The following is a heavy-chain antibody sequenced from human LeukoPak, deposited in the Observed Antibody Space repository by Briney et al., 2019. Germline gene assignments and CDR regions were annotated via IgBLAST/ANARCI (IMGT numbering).Heavy chain of an antibody. CDR3: ARDNAGLVKHLDAFDL. J-gene: IGHJ3*01. Sequence: GGSLRLSCAASGFTFSDFYMSWIRQAPGKGLEWLSDISSSSTDTNYADSVKGRFTISRDNAKNSLFLQLNSLRAEDTAVYYCARDNAGLVKHLDAFDLWGQGTMVTVAS. CDR2: ISSSSTDT. V-gene: IGHV3-11*06. CDR1: GFTFSDFY. D-gene: IGHD1-26*01.